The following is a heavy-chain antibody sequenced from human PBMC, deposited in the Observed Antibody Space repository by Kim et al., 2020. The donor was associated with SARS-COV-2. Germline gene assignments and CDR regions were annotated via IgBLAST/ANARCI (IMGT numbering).Heavy chain of an antibody. CDR3: AGDQTGTGHLDD. V-gene: IGHV3-30*01. J-gene: IGHJ4*02. Sequence: YVDSVKGRFTISRDNSKNTLYLQMNSRRGGDRAVYYGAGDQTGTGHLDDWGQGTLVTVSS.